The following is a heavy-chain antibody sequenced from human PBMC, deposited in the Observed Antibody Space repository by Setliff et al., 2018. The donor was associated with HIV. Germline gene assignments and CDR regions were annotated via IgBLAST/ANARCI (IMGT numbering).Heavy chain of an antibody. J-gene: IGHJ4*02. D-gene: IGHD3-10*01. Sequence: SLRLSCAASGFTFSNYWMSWVRQAPGKGLEWVANINQDGSEKYYVDSVKGRFTISRDNAKNALYLQMNSLRAEDTAVYYCARVRHRGYYYGSGSFDYWGLGTLVTVSS. CDR1: GFTFSNYW. CDR3: ARVRHRGYYYGSGSFDY. V-gene: IGHV3-7*01. CDR2: INQDGSEK.